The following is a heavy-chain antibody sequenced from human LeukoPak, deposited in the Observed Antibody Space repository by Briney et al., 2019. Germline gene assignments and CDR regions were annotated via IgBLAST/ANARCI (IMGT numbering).Heavy chain of an antibody. V-gene: IGHV5-10-1*01. CDR1: GYSFTSYW. Sequence: GESLKISCKGSGYSFTSYWISWVRQMPGKGLEWMGRIDPSDSYTNYSPSFQGHVTISADKSIGTAYLQWSSLKASDTAMYYCARSSGSYPPRFDYWGQGTLVTVSS. CDR3: ARSSGSYPPRFDY. D-gene: IGHD3-10*01. J-gene: IGHJ4*02. CDR2: IDPSDSYT.